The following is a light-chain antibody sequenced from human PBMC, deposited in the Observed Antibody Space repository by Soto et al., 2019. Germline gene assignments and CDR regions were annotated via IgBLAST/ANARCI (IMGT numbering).Light chain of an antibody. CDR2: GNG. CDR1: SSNIGAGYD. J-gene: IGLJ1*01. V-gene: IGLV1-40*01. Sequence: QSVLTQPPSVSGAPGQRVTISCTGSSSNIGAGYDVHWYQQLPGTAPKLLIYGNGNRPSGVPDRFSGSKSGTSASLAIAGLQAEDEADYYCQSYNSSLSGSEVFGTGT. CDR3: QSYNSSLSGSEV.